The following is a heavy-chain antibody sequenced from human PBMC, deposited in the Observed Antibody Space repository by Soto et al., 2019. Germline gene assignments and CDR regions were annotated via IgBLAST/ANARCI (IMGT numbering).Heavy chain of an antibody. CDR3: AGPGGNSHDAFDI. CDR2: IIPILGIA. J-gene: IGHJ3*02. CDR1: GGTFSSYT. D-gene: IGHD2-21*02. Sequence: QVQLVQSGAEVKKPGSSVKVSCKASGGTFSSYTISWVRQAPGQGLEWMGRIIPILGIANYAQKFQGRVTISADKSTSTAYRELSSLRSEDTALYYCAGPGGNSHDAFDIWGQGTMVTVSS. V-gene: IGHV1-69*02.